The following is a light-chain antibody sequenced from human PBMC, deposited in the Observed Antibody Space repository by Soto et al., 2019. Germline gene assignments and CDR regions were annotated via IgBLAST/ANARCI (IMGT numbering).Light chain of an antibody. V-gene: IGLV2-23*01. CDR1: SSDVGSYNL. J-gene: IGLJ3*02. Sequence: QSVLTQPASVSGSPGQSITISCTGTSSDVGSYNLVSWYQQHPGKAPKLMIYEAYKRPSGVSNRFSGSKSGNTASLTISGLQAEDEADYHCCSYAGSSTWVFGGGTKLTVL. CDR3: CSYAGSSTWV. CDR2: EAY.